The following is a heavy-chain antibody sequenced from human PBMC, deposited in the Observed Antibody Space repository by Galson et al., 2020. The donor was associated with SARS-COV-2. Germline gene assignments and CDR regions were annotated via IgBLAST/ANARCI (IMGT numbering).Heavy chain of an antibody. CDR2: IYYSGST. CDR1: GGSIRSYY. J-gene: IGHJ5*02. D-gene: IGHD2-15*01. CDR3: ARGGNEYDRCFEP. V-gene: IGHV4-59*01. Sequence: PSETLSLTCTVSGGSIRSYYWSWIRQPPGKGLERIGYIYYSGSTNYNPSLKSRVTISVDTSKNQFSLKLSSVTAADTAVYYCARGGNEYDRCFEPWGQGTLVTVSS.